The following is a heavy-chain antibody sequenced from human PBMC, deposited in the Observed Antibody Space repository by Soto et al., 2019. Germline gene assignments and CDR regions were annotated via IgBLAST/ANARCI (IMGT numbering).Heavy chain of an antibody. CDR3: ARLDGSRDAFDI. CDR1: GGTFSSYA. D-gene: IGHD1-26*01. V-gene: IGHV1-69*13. Sequence: SVKVSCKASGGTFSSYAISWVRQAPGQGLEWMGGIIPIFGTANYAQKFQGRVTITADESTSTAYMELSSLRSEDTAVYYCARLDGSRDAFDIWGQGTMVTVSS. CDR2: IIPIFGTA. J-gene: IGHJ3*02.